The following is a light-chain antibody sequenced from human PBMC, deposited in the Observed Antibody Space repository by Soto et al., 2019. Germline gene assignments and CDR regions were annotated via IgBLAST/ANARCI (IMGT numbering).Light chain of an antibody. CDR2: DAS. V-gene: IGKV1-5*01. Sequence: DIQMTQSPSTLSASVRDRVTITCRASQSISSWLAWYQQKPGEAPKLLIYDASNLESGVPSRFSGNGSGTELTLTICSLQPDDFATNCCQQYNAYSPLTFGGGTKVEI. CDR3: QQYNAYSPLT. J-gene: IGKJ4*01. CDR1: QSISSW.